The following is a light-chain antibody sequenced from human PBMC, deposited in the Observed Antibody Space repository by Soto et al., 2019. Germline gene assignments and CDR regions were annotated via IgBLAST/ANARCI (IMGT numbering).Light chain of an antibody. CDR2: EAS. CDR3: QQYNDSFRYT. J-gene: IGKJ2*01. Sequence: DIQMTQSPSTLSASVGDRVTITCRASQSISSWLAWYQQKPGTAPKLLIYEASTLVTGVPSRFSGSRSGTEFTLTVSSLQPDDFAPYYCQQYNDSFRYTFGQGTKLEIK. V-gene: IGKV1-5*03. CDR1: QSISSW.